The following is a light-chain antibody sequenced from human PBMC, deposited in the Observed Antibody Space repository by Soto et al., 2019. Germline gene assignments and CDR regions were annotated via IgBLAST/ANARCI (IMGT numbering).Light chain of an antibody. V-gene: IGLV2-11*01. CDR1: SSDVGAYNY. J-gene: IGLJ3*02. Sequence: QSALTQPRSVSGSPGQSVTISCTGTSSDVGAYNYVSWYQHHPGKAPKVMIYDVSGRPSGVPDRLSGSKSDNKASLTISGLQAEDEADYYCCSYAGSYSWVFGGGTKVTVL. CDR3: CSYAGSYSWV. CDR2: DVS.